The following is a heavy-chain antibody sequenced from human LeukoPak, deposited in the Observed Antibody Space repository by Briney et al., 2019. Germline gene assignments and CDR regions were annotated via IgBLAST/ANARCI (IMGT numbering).Heavy chain of an antibody. V-gene: IGHV1-18*01. CDR1: GYTFTTYN. J-gene: IGHJ4*02. CDR2: ISGYNGNT. CDR3: AKDRLLNCRGDCYIFDY. Sequence: ASVKVSCKASGYTFTTYNINWVRQAPGQGLEWMGWISGYNGNTNYAQKLQGRVTMTTDTSTSTAYMELRSLKSDDTAVYYCAKDRLLNCRGDCYIFDYWGQGTVVTVSS. D-gene: IGHD2-21*02.